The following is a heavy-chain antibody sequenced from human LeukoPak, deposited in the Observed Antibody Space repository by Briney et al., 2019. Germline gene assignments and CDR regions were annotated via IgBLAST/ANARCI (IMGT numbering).Heavy chain of an antibody. Sequence: ASVKVSCKASGYTFTSYGISWVRQAPGQGLEWMGWISTYNGNTNYAQKLQGRVTMTTDTSTSTAYMELRSLRSDDTAVYYCASGTGANYYYYYMDVWGQGTLVTVSS. CDR1: GYTFTSYG. CDR3: ASGTGANYYYYYMDV. CDR2: ISTYNGNT. D-gene: IGHD1-26*01. V-gene: IGHV1-18*01. J-gene: IGHJ6*03.